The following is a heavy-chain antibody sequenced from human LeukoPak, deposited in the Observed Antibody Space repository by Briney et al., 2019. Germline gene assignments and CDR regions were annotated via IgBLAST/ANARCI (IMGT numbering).Heavy chain of an antibody. CDR1: GFSFSNSA. J-gene: IGHJ5*02. V-gene: IGHV1-58*02. D-gene: IGHD2/OR15-2a*01. CDR3: AADVIYKSA. Sequence: SVKVSCKASGFSFSNSAMQWVRQARGQRLEWIGWIVVGSGNTNYAQKFQERVTITRDMSTSTAYKELSSLRSEDTAVYYCAADVIYKSAWGQGTLVTVSS. CDR2: IVVGSGNT.